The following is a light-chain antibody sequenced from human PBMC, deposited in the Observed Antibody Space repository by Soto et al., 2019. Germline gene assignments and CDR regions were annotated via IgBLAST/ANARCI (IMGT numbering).Light chain of an antibody. Sequence: DIQMTQSPSSLSASVGDRVTITCRASQSISSYLNWYQQKPGKAPKLLIYAASSLQGGVPSRFSGSGSGTDFTLTISSLQPEDCATYYCQQSYSTPRTFGQGTKLEIK. CDR1: QSISSY. CDR3: QQSYSTPRT. J-gene: IGKJ2*01. V-gene: IGKV1-39*01. CDR2: AAS.